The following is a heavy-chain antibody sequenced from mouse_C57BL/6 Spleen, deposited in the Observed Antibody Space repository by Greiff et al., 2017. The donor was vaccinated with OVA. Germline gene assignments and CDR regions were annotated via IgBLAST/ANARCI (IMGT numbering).Heavy chain of an antibody. Sequence: QVQLKQSGAELVRPGTSVKVSCKASGYAFTNYLIEWVKQRPGQGLEWIGVINPGSGGTNYNEKFKGKATLTADKSSSTAYMQLSSLTSEDSAVYFCARMATVVPFDYWGQGTTLTVSS. V-gene: IGHV1-54*01. CDR2: INPGSGGT. J-gene: IGHJ2*01. D-gene: IGHD1-1*01. CDR1: GYAFTNYL. CDR3: ARMATVVPFDY.